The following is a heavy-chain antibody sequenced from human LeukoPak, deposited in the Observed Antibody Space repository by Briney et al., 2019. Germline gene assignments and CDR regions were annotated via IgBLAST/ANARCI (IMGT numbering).Heavy chain of an antibody. CDR2: INPNSGGT. J-gene: IGHJ6*03. Sequence: ASVKVSCKASGGTFSTYTITWVRQAPGQGLEWMGWINPNSGGTNYAQKFQGRVTMTRDTSISTAYMELSRLRSDDTAVYYCAGSNCSSTSCYYYYYMDVWGKGTTVTVSS. D-gene: IGHD2-2*01. CDR1: GGTFSTYT. V-gene: IGHV1-2*02. CDR3: AGSNCSSTSCYYYYYMDV.